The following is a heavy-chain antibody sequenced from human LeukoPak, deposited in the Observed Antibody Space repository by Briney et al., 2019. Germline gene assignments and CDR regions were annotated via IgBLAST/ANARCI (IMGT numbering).Heavy chain of an antibody. CDR1: GFTFSSYS. V-gene: IGHV3-20*04. Sequence: GGSLRLSCAASGFTFSSYSMNWVRQAPGKGLEWVSRINWSGDDSMYADSVKGRFTISRDNSKNSMYLQMNSLRAEDTAVYYCARARGYFDYWGQGTLVTVST. CDR3: ARARGYFDY. J-gene: IGHJ4*02. D-gene: IGHD3-16*01. CDR2: INWSGDDS.